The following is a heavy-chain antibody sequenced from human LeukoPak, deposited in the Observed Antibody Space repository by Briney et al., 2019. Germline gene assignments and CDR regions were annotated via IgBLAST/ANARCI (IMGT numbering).Heavy chain of an antibody. Sequence: GGSLRLSCVASGFTFSSYWMTWVRQAPGKGLEWVSAISGSGGTTHYADSVKGRFTISRDNSKNTLYLQLNSLRAEDTAVYYCAKPFIVGATGYYYYYMDVWGKGTTVTVSS. CDR1: GFTFSSYW. J-gene: IGHJ6*03. CDR2: ISGSGGTT. CDR3: AKPFIVGATGYYYYYMDV. D-gene: IGHD1-26*01. V-gene: IGHV3-23*01.